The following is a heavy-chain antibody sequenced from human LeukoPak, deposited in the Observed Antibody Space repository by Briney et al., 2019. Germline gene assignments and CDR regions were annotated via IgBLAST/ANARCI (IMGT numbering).Heavy chain of an antibody. D-gene: IGHD3-22*01. J-gene: IGHJ3*02. Sequence: GGSLRLSCTASGFTFGDYVMSWVRQAPGKGPEWVGFIRSKAYGGTTKNAASVKGRFTISRDDSRSIAYLQMSSLKTEDTAVYYCTRRYNYDSSGYYYVRDAFDIWGQGTMVTVSS. CDR1: GFTFGDYV. CDR3: TRRYNYDSSGYYYVRDAFDI. V-gene: IGHV3-49*04. CDR2: IRSKAYGGTT.